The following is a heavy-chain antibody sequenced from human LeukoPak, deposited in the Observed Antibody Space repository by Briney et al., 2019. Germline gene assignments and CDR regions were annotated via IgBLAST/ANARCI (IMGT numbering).Heavy chain of an antibody. CDR2: IYYSGST. J-gene: IGHJ5*02. V-gene: IGHV4-59*01. CDR3: ARCSSWYGTTWFDP. CDR1: GGSISSYY. D-gene: IGHD6-13*01. Sequence: SETLSLTCTVSGGSISSYYWSWIRQPPGKGLEWIGYIYYSGSTNYNPSLKSRVTISVDTSKNQFSLKLSSVTAADTAVYYCARCSSWYGTTWFDPWGQGTLVTVSS.